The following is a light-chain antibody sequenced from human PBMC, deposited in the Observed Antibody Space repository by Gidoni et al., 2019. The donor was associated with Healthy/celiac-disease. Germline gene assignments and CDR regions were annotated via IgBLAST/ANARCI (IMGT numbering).Light chain of an antibody. CDR3: KQSRRST. Sequence: LVLTQSPGTLSFSPGERATLSCRASQSVSSIYLAWYQQKPGQAPRLLIYGASSRATGITDSFSGSGSGTDLTITISRLEPEDFAVYYCKQSRRSTFGQGTKVEIK. J-gene: IGKJ1*01. CDR2: GAS. CDR1: QSVSSIY. V-gene: IGKV3-20*01.